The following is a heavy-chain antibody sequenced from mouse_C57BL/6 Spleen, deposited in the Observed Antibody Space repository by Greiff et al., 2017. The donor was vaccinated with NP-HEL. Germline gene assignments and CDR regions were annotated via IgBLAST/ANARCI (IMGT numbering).Heavy chain of an antibody. CDR2: IYPGSGST. V-gene: IGHV1-55*01. Sequence: QVQLQQPGAELVKPGASVKMSCKASGYTFTSYWITWVKQRHGQGLEWIGDIYPGSGSTNYNEKFKSKATLTVDQSSSTAYMQLSSLTTEDAAVYYWARSLRYYGMDYWGQGTSVTVSS. J-gene: IGHJ4*01. CDR1: GYTFTSYW. CDR3: ARSLRYYGMDY. D-gene: IGHD1-1*01.